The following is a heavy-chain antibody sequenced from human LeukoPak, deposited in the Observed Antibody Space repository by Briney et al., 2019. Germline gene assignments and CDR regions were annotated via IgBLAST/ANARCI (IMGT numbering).Heavy chain of an antibody. CDR2: IYHSGST. CDR3: ARVVSPQQLVPEADDAFDI. D-gene: IGHD6-13*01. Sequence: SETLSLTCTVSGGSISSGGYYWSWIRQPPGKGLEWIGYIYHSGSTYYNPSLKSRVTISVDRSKNQFSLKLSSVTAADTAVYYCARVVSPQQLVPEADDAFDIWGQGTMVTVSS. J-gene: IGHJ3*02. V-gene: IGHV4-30-2*01. CDR1: GGSISSGGYY.